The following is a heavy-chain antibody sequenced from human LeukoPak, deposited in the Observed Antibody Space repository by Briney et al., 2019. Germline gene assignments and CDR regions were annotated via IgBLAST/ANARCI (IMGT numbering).Heavy chain of an antibody. CDR2: IYHSGST. J-gene: IGHJ4*02. D-gene: IGHD6-19*01. CDR1: GGSISSGGHS. CDR3: ARAVAGTFDY. Sequence: PSQTLSLTCAVSGGSISSGGHSWSWIRQPPGKGLEWIGYIYHSGSTYYNPSLKSRVTISVDRSKNQFSLKLSSVTAADTAVYYCARAVAGTFDYWGQGTLVTVSS. V-gene: IGHV4-30-2*01.